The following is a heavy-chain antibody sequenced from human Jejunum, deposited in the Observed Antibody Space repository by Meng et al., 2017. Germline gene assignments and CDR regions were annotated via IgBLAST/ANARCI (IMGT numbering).Heavy chain of an antibody. V-gene: IGHV3-11*01. D-gene: IGHD5-12*01. CDR1: GFSFSDYY. Sequence: GESLKISCAASGFSFSDYYMSWIRQAPGKGLEWVSYISSSAASTIYYADSVKGRFTISRDNAKNSLYLTMNSLRAEDTAVYYCARERDSGCLSLDVWGQGTTVTVSS. CDR3: ARERDSGCLSLDV. J-gene: IGHJ6*02. CDR2: ISSSAASTI.